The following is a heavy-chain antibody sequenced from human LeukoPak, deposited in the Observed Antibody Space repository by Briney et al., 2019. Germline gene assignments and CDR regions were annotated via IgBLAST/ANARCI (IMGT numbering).Heavy chain of an antibody. Sequence: SDTLSLTCTVSGGSISSYYWSWIRQPPGKGLEWIGYINTSGSTNYNPSLKSRVTISVDTSKNQFSLKLSSVTAADTAVYYCASGTYYYGSGSAAFDYWGQGTLVTVSS. CDR2: INTSGST. CDR3: ASGTYYYGSGSAAFDY. V-gene: IGHV4-4*09. CDR1: GGSISSYY. D-gene: IGHD3-10*01. J-gene: IGHJ4*02.